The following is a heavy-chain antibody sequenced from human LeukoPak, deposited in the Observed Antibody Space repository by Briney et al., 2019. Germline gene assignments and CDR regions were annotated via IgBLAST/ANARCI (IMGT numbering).Heavy chain of an antibody. J-gene: IGHJ3*02. CDR2: ISYDGSNK. D-gene: IGHD4-17*01. CDR1: GFTFSSYG. V-gene: IGHV3-30*18. CDR3: AKDQLGPDYGDYVDAFDI. Sequence: PGRSLRLSCAASGFTFSSYGMPWVRQAPGKGLEWVAVISYDGSNKYYADSVKGRFTISRDNSKNTLYLQMNSLRAEDTAVYYCAKDQLGPDYGDYVDAFDIWGQGTMVTVSS.